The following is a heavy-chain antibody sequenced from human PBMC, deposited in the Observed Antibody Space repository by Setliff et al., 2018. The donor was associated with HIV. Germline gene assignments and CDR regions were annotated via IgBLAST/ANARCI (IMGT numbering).Heavy chain of an antibody. CDR2: VYYSGNT. V-gene: IGHV4-39*01. J-gene: IGHJ5*01. D-gene: IGHD7-27*01. Sequence: SETLSLTCTVSGGSLSSSNYYCGWIRQPPGKGLEWIGGVYYSGNTYYNPSLKSRVTISGDTSKKQFSLKLRAVTAADSAVYYCARQGRPGDFDSWGQGTLVTVSS. CDR3: ARQGRPGDFDS. CDR1: GGSLSSSNYY.